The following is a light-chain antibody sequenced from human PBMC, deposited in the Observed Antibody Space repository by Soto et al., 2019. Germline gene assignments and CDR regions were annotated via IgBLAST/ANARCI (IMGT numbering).Light chain of an antibody. J-gene: IGKJ5*01. CDR3: QQYYDWPIT. Sequence: EIVMTQSPATLSVSRGERATLSCRASQSISSNLAWYQQKPGQAPRLLIYGASTRATGIPARFSGSGSGTEFTLTISSLQSEDFAVYYCQQYYDWPITFGQGTRLEIK. CDR1: QSISSN. V-gene: IGKV3-15*01. CDR2: GAS.